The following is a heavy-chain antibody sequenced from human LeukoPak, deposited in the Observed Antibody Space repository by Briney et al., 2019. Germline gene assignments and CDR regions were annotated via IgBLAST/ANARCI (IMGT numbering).Heavy chain of an antibody. Sequence: KPSETLSLTCTVSGGSISSSSYYWSWIRQPPGKGLEWIGSIYYSGSTYYNPSLKSRVTISVDTSKNQFSLKLSSVTAAHTAVYYCARFIAACDTIDYWGQGTLVTVSS. J-gene: IGHJ4*02. D-gene: IGHD6-13*01. V-gene: IGHV4-39*01. CDR1: GGSISSSSYY. CDR3: ARFIAACDTIDY. CDR2: IYYSGST.